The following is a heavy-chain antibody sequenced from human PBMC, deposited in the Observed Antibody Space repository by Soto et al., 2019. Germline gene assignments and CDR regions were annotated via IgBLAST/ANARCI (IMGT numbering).Heavy chain of an antibody. CDR3: ASGLTTLYYFDS. J-gene: IGHJ4*02. CDR2: IYYAGST. V-gene: IGHV4-31*03. CDR1: GGSISRNVYY. D-gene: IGHD1-1*01. Sequence: QVQLQESGPGLVKPSQTLSLTCSVSGGSISRNVYYWTWIRQHPGKGLEWIGHIYYAGSTYYNPSLKSRVTISLDTSKNQFSLKVTSVTAADTAVYYCASGLTTLYYFDSWGQGALVTVSS.